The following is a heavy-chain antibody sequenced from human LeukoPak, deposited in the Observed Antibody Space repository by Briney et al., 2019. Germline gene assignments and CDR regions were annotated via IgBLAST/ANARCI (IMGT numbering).Heavy chain of an antibody. D-gene: IGHD6-13*01. CDR2: IYYSGST. V-gene: IGHV4-59*08. J-gene: IGHJ4*02. CDR3: ARHDPNSWFQATLPPDY. Sequence: SETLSLTCTVSGGSNSSYYWSLIRQPPGKGLEWIGYIYYSGSTNYNPSLKSRVTISVDTSKNQFSLKLSSVTAADTAVYYCARHDPNSWFQATLPPDYWGQGTLVTVSS. CDR1: GGSNSSYY.